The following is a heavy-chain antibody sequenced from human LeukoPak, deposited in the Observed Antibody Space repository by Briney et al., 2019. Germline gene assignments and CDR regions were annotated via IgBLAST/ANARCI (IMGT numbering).Heavy chain of an antibody. CDR2: IYHSGIA. CDR3: ARSAYDGSRYYSDS. J-gene: IGHJ4*02. V-gene: IGHV4-31*03. D-gene: IGHD3-22*01. Sequence: SENLSLTCTVSGYSISSGGYYWSWIRQHPGEILERIGYIYHSGIAYYNPSLKSRVTTSVVTSKNQFSLKLSSVTAADTAVYYCARSAYDGSRYYSDSWGQGTLVTVSS. CDR1: GYSISSGGYY.